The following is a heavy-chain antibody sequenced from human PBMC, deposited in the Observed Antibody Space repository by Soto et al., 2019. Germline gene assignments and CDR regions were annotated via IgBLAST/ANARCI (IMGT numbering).Heavy chain of an antibody. J-gene: IGHJ4*02. Sequence: EVQLVESGGDLVQPGGSLRLSCAASGFSFSSFSMNWVRQAPGKGLEWVSYISGSGTTTYYADSVKGRFTISRDNAKNSLYLQMNSLQAEDTAVYYCARLGYYGSGSYWGQGTLVTVSS. D-gene: IGHD3-10*01. V-gene: IGHV3-48*04. CDR3: ARLGYYGSGSY. CDR2: ISGSGTTT. CDR1: GFSFSSFS.